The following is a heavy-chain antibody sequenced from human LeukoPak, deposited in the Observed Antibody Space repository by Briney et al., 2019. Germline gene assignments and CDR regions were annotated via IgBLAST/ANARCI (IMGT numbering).Heavy chain of an antibody. Sequence: ASVKVSCKASGYTFTSYGISWVRQAPGQGLEWMGWISAYNGNPHYAQRLQGRVTMTTDTSTSTAYMELRSLRSDDTAVYYCARDLRDIVGAPAVPDAFDIWGQGTMVTVSS. CDR2: ISAYNGNP. V-gene: IGHV1-18*01. CDR1: GYTFTSYG. CDR3: ARDLRDIVGAPAVPDAFDI. J-gene: IGHJ3*02. D-gene: IGHD2-2*01.